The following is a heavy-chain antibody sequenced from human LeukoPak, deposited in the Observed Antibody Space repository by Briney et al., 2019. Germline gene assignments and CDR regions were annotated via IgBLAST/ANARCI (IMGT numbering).Heavy chain of an antibody. CDR2: IYYSGST. Sequence: SETLSLTCTVSGGSIKGYHWSWIRQPPGKGLEWIGYIYYSGSTNYNPSLKSRVTISVDTSKNQFSLKLSSVTAADTAVYYCAREGDDYGGNLHAFDIWGQGTMVTVSS. CDR1: GGSIKGYH. D-gene: IGHD4-23*01. V-gene: IGHV4-59*01. CDR3: AREGDDYGGNLHAFDI. J-gene: IGHJ3*02.